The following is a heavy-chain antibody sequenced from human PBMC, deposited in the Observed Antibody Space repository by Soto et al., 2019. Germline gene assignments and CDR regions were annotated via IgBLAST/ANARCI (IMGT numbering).Heavy chain of an antibody. J-gene: IGHJ5*02. V-gene: IGHV3-30*03. CDR2: ISYDGSNK. D-gene: IGHD3-10*01. CDR3: AVFESITMVRGGRSSFDP. CDR1: GFTFSSYG. Sequence: QVQLVESGGGVVQPGRSLRLSCAASGFTFSSYGMHWVRQAPGKGLEWVAVISYDGSNKYYADSVKGRFTISRDNSKNRLYLQMNSLRAEDTAVYYCAVFESITMVRGGRSSFDPWGQGTLVSVYS.